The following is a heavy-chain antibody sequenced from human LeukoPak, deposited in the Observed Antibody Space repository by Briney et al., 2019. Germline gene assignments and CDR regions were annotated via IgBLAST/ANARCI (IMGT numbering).Heavy chain of an antibody. CDR1: GFTFSDHY. V-gene: IGHV3-23*01. CDR3: AKSRVAAAGTGAFDI. J-gene: IGHJ3*02. Sequence: GGSLRLSCAASGFTFSDHYLDWVRQAPGKGLEWVSTISDSGGSTNYADSVKGRFTISRDNSKNTLYLQMNSLRAEDTAVYYCAKSRVAAAGTGAFDIWGQGTMVTVSS. CDR2: ISDSGGST. D-gene: IGHD6-13*01.